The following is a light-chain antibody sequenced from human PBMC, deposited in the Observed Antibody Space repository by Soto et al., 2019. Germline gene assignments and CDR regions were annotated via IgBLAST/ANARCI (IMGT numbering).Light chain of an antibody. CDR1: QSFSSSY. CDR2: GAS. CDR3: QHYCSALFT. V-gene: IGKV3-20*01. Sequence: EIVLTQSPCTLSSSPGERATLSCRASQSFSSSYLAWYQQKPDQAPRLLIYGASTRATGIPARFSGSGSGTDFTLTISSLEPEDFAVYYCQHYCSALFTFGPGTKVDVK. J-gene: IGKJ3*01.